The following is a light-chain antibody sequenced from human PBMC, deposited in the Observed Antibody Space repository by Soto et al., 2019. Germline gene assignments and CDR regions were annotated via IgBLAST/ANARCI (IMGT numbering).Light chain of an antibody. CDR3: QQTFKTPLT. CDR2: GAF. V-gene: IGKV1-39*01. CDR1: QSISGY. J-gene: IGKJ4*01. Sequence: DIQMTQSPSALSASVGDRVTTTCRASQSISGYLTWFQQKPGKAPKLLIHGAFRLRSGVPSRFSGSGSGTDFTLTISSLQPEDFATYYCQQTFKTPLTFGGGTKLEIK.